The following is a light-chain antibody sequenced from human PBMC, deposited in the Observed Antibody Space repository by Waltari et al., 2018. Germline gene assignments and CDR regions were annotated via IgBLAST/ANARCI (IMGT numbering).Light chain of an antibody. CDR3: QQGDGFHPIT. J-gene: IGKJ5*01. V-gene: IGKV1-12*01. CDR2: AVS. CDR1: QDIGSW. Sequence: DIQMTQSPSSVSASVGDRVTITCRASQDIGSWLAWYQQKPGQAPRLLIYAVSILHSGVPSRFSGSGSGTDFTLTITSLQPEDFAIYYCQQGDGFHPITFGQGTRLE.